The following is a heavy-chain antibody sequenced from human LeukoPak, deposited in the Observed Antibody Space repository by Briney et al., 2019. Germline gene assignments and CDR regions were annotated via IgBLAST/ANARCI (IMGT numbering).Heavy chain of an antibody. CDR3: ARAEWELAYFDY. V-gene: IGHV1-46*01. CDR1: GYTFTSYY. J-gene: IGHJ4*02. CDR2: INPSGGST. Sequence: ASVTVSCKASGYTFTSYYMHWVRQAPGQGLEWMGIINPSGGSTSYAQKFQGRVTMTRDMSTSTVYMELSSLRSEDTAVYYCARAEWELAYFDYWGQGTLVTVSS. D-gene: IGHD1-26*01.